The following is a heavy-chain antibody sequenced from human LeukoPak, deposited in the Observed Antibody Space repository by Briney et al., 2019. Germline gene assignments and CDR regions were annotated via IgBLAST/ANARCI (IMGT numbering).Heavy chain of an antibody. CDR2: IIPIFGTA. CDR1: GGTFSSYA. CDR3: ARDPLLRGSGYYVWFDP. Sequence: ASVKVSCKSSGGTFSSYAISWVRQAPGQGLEWMGGIIPIFGTANYAQKFQGRVTITADKSTSTAYMELSSLRSEDTAVYYCARDPLLRGSGYYVWFDPWGQGTLVTVSS. D-gene: IGHD3-22*01. J-gene: IGHJ5*02. V-gene: IGHV1-69*06.